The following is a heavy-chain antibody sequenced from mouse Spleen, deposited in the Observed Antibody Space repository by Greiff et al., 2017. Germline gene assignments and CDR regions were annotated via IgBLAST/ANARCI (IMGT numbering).Heavy chain of an antibody. D-gene: IGHD1-1*01. V-gene: IGHV1-82*01. Sequence: QVQLKQSGPELVKPGASVKISCKASGYAFSSSWMNWVKQRPGKGLEWIGRIYPGDGDTNYNGKFKGKATLTADKSSSTAYMQLSSLTSEDSAVYFCARGDTTVVEGYYFDYWGQGTTLTVSS. CDR2: IYPGDGDT. J-gene: IGHJ2*01. CDR3: ARGDTTVVEGYYFDY. CDR1: GYAFSSSW.